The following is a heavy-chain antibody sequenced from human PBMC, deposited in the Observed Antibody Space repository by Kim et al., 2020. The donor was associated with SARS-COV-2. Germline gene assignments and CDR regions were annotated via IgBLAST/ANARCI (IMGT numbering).Heavy chain of an antibody. CDR2: INHSGRT. J-gene: IGHJ4*02. CDR1: GDSFSGYY. V-gene: IGHV4-34*01. CDR3: ARDGSAKSSSWFTFDY. D-gene: IGHD2-2*01. Sequence: SETLSLTCAINGDSFSGYYWSWIRQTPGKGLEWIGEINHSGRTFYNPSLRSRVTLSVDTSKNQVSLKLRSMTAADTAVYFCARDGSAKSSSWFTFDYWGQGSLVTVSS.